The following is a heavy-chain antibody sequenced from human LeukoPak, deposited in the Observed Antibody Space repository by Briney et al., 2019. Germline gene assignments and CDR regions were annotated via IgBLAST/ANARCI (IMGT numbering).Heavy chain of an antibody. Sequence: AGGSLRLSCVASGFSFSSNGMNWVRQAPGKGLEWMAVIWYDGSKKFYAESVKGRFTISRDNSKNTMYLQMSSLRAEDTAVYYCARLSGSYFDYWGQGTLVTVSS. CDR1: GFSFSSNG. D-gene: IGHD1-26*01. V-gene: IGHV3-33*01. CDR2: IWYDGSKK. CDR3: ARLSGSYFDY. J-gene: IGHJ4*02.